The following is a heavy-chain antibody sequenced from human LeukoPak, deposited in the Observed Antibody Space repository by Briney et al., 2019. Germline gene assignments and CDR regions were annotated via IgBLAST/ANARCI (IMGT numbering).Heavy chain of an antibody. D-gene: IGHD3-22*01. J-gene: IGHJ4*02. CDR2: IKQDGSDK. Sequence: GGSLTLSCSASGFTFSSYWMSWVRLAPGKGLEWVANIKQDGSDKYYVDSVKGRFTISRDNAKNSLFLQMNSLRAEDTAVYYCARRYSDSREYYNYFDYWGQGTLVTVSS. CDR3: ARRYSDSREYYNYFDY. V-gene: IGHV3-7*05. CDR1: GFTFSSYW.